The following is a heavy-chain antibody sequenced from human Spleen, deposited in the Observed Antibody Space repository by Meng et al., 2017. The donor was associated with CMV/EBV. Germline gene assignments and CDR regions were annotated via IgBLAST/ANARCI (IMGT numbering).Heavy chain of an antibody. J-gene: IGHJ4*02. D-gene: IGHD3/OR15-3a*01. CDR2: ISYGGSDK. CDR3: ARAGPFWTGYYLDY. V-gene: IGHV3-30*04. Sequence: GESLKISCAASGFTFSSYAMHWVRQAPGKGLEWVAVISYGGSDKYYADSVKGRFTVSRDNSKNTLYLQMNSLRVEGTAVYYCARAGPFWTGYYLDYWGQGTLVTVSS. CDR1: GFTFSSYA.